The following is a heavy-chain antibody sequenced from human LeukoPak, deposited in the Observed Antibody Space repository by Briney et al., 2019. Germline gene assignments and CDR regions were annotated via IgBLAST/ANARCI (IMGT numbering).Heavy chain of an antibody. J-gene: IGHJ4*02. CDR2: ISSSSSYI. CDR3: ARCAKRHYSSCVDY. CDR1: GFTFSSYS. Sequence: GGSLRLSCAASGFTFSSYSMNWVRQAPGKGLEWVSYISSSSSYIYYADSVKGRFTISRDNAKNSLYLQMNSLRAEDTAVYYCARCAKRHYSSCVDYWGQGTLVTVSS. V-gene: IGHV3-21*05. D-gene: IGHD2-15*01.